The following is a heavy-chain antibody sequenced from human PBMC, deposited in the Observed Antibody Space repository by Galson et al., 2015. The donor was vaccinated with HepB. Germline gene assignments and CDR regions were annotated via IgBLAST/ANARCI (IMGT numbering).Heavy chain of an antibody. J-gene: IGHJ4*02. CDR1: GFTFSNYP. CDR2: VSSCGDTT. D-gene: IGHD2-2*01. Sequence: SLRLSCAASGFTFSNYPISWARQAPGKGLEWVSAVSSCGDTTYYADSVKGRFTISRDNSKNTVYLQLNSLRAEDAALYYCAKEVVNENYFDYWGQGTQVTVSS. V-gene: IGHV3-23*01. CDR3: AKEVVNENYFDY.